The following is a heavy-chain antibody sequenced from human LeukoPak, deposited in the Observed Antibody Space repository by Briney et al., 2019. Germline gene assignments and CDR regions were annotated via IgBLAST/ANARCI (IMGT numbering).Heavy chain of an antibody. J-gene: IGHJ4*02. CDR3: ARGGSFVEY. Sequence: GGSLRLSCAASGFTFSNYEMHWIRRAPGKGLEWVSYISSGGSTVYYADSVKGRFTVSRDNAKNSLYLQMSSLRAEDTAVYYCARGGSFVEYWGQGTLVSVSS. V-gene: IGHV3-48*03. CDR1: GFTFSNYE. D-gene: IGHD3-10*01. CDR2: ISSGGSTV.